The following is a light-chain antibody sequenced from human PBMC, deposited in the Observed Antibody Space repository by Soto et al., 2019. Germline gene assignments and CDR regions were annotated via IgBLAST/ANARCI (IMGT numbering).Light chain of an antibody. CDR1: QSISSW. V-gene: IGKV1-5*01. CDR2: DAS. CDR3: QQYKSYWT. J-gene: IGKJ1*01. Sequence: DVPMTQSPSTLSESVGDRVTITCRASQSISSWLAWYQQKPGKAPKLLIYDASSLESGVPSRFSGSGSGTEFSLTISSRQTDDFATYYFQQYKSYWTFGQGTKVEIK.